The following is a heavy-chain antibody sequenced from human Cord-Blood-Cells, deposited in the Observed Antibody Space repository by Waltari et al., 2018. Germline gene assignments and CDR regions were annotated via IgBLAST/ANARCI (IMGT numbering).Heavy chain of an antibody. CDR2: IYHSGST. V-gene: IGHV4-38-2*01. Sequence: QVQLQESGPGLVKPSETLSLTCAVSGYSISSGYYWGWIRQPPGKGLEWIGSIYHSGSTYDNPSPTSRVTISVDTSKNQFSLKLSSVTAADTAVYYCARLKYSSRSFDYWGQGTLVTVSS. CDR3: ARLKYSSRSFDY. D-gene: IGHD6-13*01. CDR1: GYSISSGYY. J-gene: IGHJ4*02.